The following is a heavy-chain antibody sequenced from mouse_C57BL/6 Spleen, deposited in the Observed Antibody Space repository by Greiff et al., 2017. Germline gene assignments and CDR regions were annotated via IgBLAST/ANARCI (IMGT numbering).Heavy chain of an antibody. D-gene: IGHD2-2*01. CDR1: GYTFTGYW. CDR2: ILPGSGST. J-gene: IGHJ3*01. V-gene: IGHV1-9*01. Sequence: VKLMESGAELMKPGASVKLSCKATGYTFTGYWIEWVKQRPGHGLEWIGEILPGSGSTNYNEKFKGKATFTADTSSNTAYMQRSSLTTEDSAIYYCASGGGGIYDGYDGWFAYWGQGTLVTVSA. CDR3: ASGGGGIYDGYDGWFAY.